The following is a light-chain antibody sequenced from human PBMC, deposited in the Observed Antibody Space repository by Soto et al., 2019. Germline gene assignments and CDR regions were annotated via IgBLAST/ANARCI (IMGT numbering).Light chain of an antibody. Sequence: QSVLTQPPSVSGTPGQSVTISCSGSSSNVGSIFVHWYQQIPGTAPKLLIFMNYQRPSGVPDRFSASKSGTSASLAISGLRSEDEADYYCAAWDDSLSIWVFGGGTKLTVL. CDR1: SSNVGSIF. CDR2: MNY. J-gene: IGLJ3*02. V-gene: IGLV1-47*01. CDR3: AAWDDSLSIWV.